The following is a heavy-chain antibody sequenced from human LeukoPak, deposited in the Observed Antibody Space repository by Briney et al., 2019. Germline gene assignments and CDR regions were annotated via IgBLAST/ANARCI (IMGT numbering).Heavy chain of an antibody. D-gene: IGHD6-19*01. Sequence: VGSLRLSCAASGFTFDDYAMHWVRQAPGKGLEWVSVIYSGGSTYYADSVKGRFTISRDNSKNTLYLQMNSLRAEDTAVYYCARNYRGYSSGGEYYWGQGNLVTVSS. CDR1: GFTFDDYA. CDR3: ARNYRGYSSGGEYY. V-gene: IGHV3-66*01. CDR2: IYSGGST. J-gene: IGHJ4*02.